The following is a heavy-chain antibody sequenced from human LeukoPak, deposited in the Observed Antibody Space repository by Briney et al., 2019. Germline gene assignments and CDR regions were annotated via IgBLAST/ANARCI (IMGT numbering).Heavy chain of an antibody. J-gene: IGHJ4*02. CDR3: AREYDFWSGYGWDY. V-gene: IGHV3-7*01. D-gene: IGHD3-3*01. CDR2: IKGDGSET. Sequence: PGGALRFSCAHSGFTLSSYWLSWVRQAPGRGLERVANIKGDGSETYYVDSVKGRFTISRDNAKNSLYLQMNSLRAEDTAVYYCAREYDFWSGYGWDYWGQGTLVTVSS. CDR1: GFTLSSYW.